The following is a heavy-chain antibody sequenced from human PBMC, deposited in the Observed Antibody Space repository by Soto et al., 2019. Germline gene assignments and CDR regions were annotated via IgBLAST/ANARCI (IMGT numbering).Heavy chain of an antibody. Sequence: ESGGGVVQPGRSLRLSCAASGFTFSSYGMHWVRQAPGKGLEWVAVIWYDGSNKYYADSVKGRFTISRDNSKNTLYLQMNSLRAEDTAVYYCARDSSSFWYFDLWGRGTLVTVSS. CDR1: GFTFSSYG. D-gene: IGHD6-6*01. V-gene: IGHV3-33*01. J-gene: IGHJ2*01. CDR3: ARDSSSFWYFDL. CDR2: IWYDGSNK.